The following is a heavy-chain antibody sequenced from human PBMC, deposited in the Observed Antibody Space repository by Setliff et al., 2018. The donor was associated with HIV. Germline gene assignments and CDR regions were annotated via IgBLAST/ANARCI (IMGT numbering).Heavy chain of an antibody. V-gene: IGHV4-34*01. CDR2: IHHSGAT. CDR1: GGPLSSYY. Sequence: SETLSLTCTVSGGPLSSYYWNWIRQPPGKGLEWIGEIHHSGATKHNPSLKSRVTLSVDTSKNQFSLKLISVTAADTAVYYCASHGGRYFNSWGQGSLVTVSS. D-gene: IGHD2-15*01. CDR3: ASHGGRYFNS. J-gene: IGHJ4*02.